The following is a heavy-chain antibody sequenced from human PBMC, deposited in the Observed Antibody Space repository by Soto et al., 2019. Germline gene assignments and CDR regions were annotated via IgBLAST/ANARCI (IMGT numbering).Heavy chain of an antibody. Sequence: GASVKVSCKASGYGITSYGISWVRQAPGQRLEWIGWIVVGSGNTNYAQKFQERVTITRDMSTSTAYMELSSLRSEDTAVYYCAARGPGGAARPWGQGTLVTVSS. D-gene: IGHD6-6*01. CDR2: IVVGSGNT. V-gene: IGHV1-58*02. J-gene: IGHJ5*02. CDR1: GYGITSYG. CDR3: AARGPGGAARP.